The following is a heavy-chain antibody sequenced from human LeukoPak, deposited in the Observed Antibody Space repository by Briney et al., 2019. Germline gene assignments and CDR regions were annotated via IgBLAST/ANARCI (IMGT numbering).Heavy chain of an antibody. CDR1: GFTFSSYG. Sequence: GRSLRLSCAASGFTFSSYGMHWVRQAPGKGLEWVAVIWYDGSNKYYADSVKGRFTISRDNSKNTLYPQMNSLRAEDTAVYYCARHDSSGYYFLYWGQGTLVTVSS. V-gene: IGHV3-33*01. D-gene: IGHD3-22*01. CDR2: IWYDGSNK. CDR3: ARHDSSGYYFLY. J-gene: IGHJ4*02.